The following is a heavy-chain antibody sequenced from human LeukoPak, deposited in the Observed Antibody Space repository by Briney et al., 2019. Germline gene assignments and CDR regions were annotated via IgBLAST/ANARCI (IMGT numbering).Heavy chain of an antibody. V-gene: IGHV4-59*08. Sequence: SETLSLTCTVSGGSVTDYYWSWIRQSPGKGLEWIGYIYYTGTSYNPSLKSRVTISVDTSKNQFSLKLSSVTAADTAVYYCARHAYFYDSPFDYWGQGTLVTVSS. D-gene: IGHD3-22*01. CDR3: ARHAYFYDSPFDY. J-gene: IGHJ4*02. CDR1: GGSVTDYY. CDR2: IYYTGT.